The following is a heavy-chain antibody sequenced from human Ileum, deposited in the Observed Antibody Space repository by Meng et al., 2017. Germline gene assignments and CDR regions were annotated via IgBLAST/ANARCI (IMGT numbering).Heavy chain of an antibody. CDR1: GFICTDA. CDR2: ISGNGGTI. V-gene: IGHV3-23*04. Sequence: EGQLVGAGGGLVKPGGSLVLSCAASGFICTDAWMSWVRQAPGKGLEWVSGISGNGGTIDYADSVKGRFTMSRDKSKNTLYLQMDSLRVEDTAVYYCVTDSSPYYRWNYWGQGTLVTVSS. J-gene: IGHJ4*02. CDR3: VTDSSPYYRWNY. D-gene: IGHD3-22*01.